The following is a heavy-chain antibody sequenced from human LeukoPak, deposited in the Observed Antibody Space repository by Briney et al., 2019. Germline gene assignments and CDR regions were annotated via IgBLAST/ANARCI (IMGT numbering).Heavy chain of an antibody. D-gene: IGHD2-2*01. CDR2: FDPEDGET. V-gene: IGHV1-24*01. J-gene: IGHJ6*03. CDR1: GYTLTELS. Sequence: ASVKVSCKVSGYTLTELSMHWVRQAPGKGLEWMGGFDPEDGETIYAQKFQGRVTMTEDTSTDTAYMELSSLRSDDTAVYYCASTASYYYYMDVWGKGTTVTVSS. CDR3: ASTASYYYYMDV.